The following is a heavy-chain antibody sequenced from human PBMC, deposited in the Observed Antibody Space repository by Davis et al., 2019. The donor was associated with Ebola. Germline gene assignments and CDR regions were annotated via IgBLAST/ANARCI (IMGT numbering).Heavy chain of an antibody. V-gene: IGHV3-30-3*01. Sequence: SLKISCAASGFTFSSYAIHWVRQAPGKGLEWMAVISYDGTNKYYVDSVKGRFTISRDNSKNTLYLQMNRLRAEDTAVYYCARDGAAYCGGDCYYYYFDYWGQGTLVTVSS. CDR3: ARDGAAYCGGDCYYYYFDY. CDR2: ISYDGTNK. D-gene: IGHD2-21*02. J-gene: IGHJ4*02. CDR1: GFTFSSYA.